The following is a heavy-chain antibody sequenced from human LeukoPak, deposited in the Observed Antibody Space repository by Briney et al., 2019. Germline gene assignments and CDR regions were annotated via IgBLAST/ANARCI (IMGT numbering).Heavy chain of an antibody. CDR3: TTDLQTGTSDYFDD. J-gene: IGHJ4*02. CDR1: GFTFSNAW. V-gene: IGHV3-15*01. Sequence: GGSLRLSCAASGFTFSNAWMSWVRQAPGRGLEWVGRIKSETDGATTDYAAPVKGRFTISRDDSKNTLYLQMSSLKTEDTALYYCTTDLQTGTSDYFDDWGQGTLVTVSS. D-gene: IGHD1-7*01. CDR2: IKSETDGATT.